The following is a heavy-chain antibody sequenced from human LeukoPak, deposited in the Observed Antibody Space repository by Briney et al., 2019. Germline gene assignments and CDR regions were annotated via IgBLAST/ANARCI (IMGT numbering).Heavy chain of an antibody. Sequence: SLILYCTASGCTISSYSMSWVRQAPGKGLEWVANIEQDGSEKYYVDSVKGRFTISRDNAKNSLYLQMNSLRAEDTVVYYCARIGTSCYAFDYWGQGTLVTVSS. V-gene: IGHV3-7*01. D-gene: IGHD2-2*01. J-gene: IGHJ4*02. CDR1: GCTISSYS. CDR3: ARIGTSCYAFDY. CDR2: IEQDGSEK.